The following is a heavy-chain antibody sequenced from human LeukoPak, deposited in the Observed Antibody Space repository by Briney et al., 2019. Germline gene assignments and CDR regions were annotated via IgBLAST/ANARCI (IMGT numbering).Heavy chain of an antibody. Sequence: PGGSPRLSCAASGFTFSSYSMNWVRQAPGKGLEWVSSISSSSSYIYYADSVKGRFTISRDNAKNSLYLQMNSLRAEDTAVYYCAREDCSGGSCPIDYWGQGTLVTVSS. J-gene: IGHJ4*02. V-gene: IGHV3-21*01. CDR3: AREDCSGGSCPIDY. CDR2: ISSSSSYI. D-gene: IGHD2-15*01. CDR1: GFTFSSYS.